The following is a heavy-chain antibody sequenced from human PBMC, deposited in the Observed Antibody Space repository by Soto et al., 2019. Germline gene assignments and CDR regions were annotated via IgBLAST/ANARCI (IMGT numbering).Heavy chain of an antibody. J-gene: IGHJ1*01. D-gene: IGHD6-19*01. V-gene: IGHV3-30*18. CDR2: ISYDGSNH. Sequence: QVQVVESGGGVVQPGRSLRLSCAASGFTFSSYGMHWVRQAPGKGLEWVAVISYDGSNHYYADSVKGRFTISRDNSKNTLYLQMNSLRAEDTAVYYCAKSGYSGGLTLYLQHWGQGTLVTVSS. CDR3: AKSGYSGGLTLYLQH. CDR1: GFTFSSYG.